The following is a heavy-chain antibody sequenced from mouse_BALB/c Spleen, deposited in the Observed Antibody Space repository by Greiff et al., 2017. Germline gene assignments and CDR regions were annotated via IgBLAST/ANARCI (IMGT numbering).Heavy chain of an antibody. D-gene: IGHD1-1*01. J-gene: IGHJ3*01. Sequence: EVQLQQSGAELVRSGASVKLSCTASGFNFKDYYMHWVKQRPEQGLEWIGWIDPENGDTEYAPKFQGKATMTADTSSNTAYLQLSSLTSEDTAVYYCIITTVVAPFAYWGQGTLVTVSA. CDR1: GFNFKDYY. CDR3: IITTVVAPFAY. V-gene: IGHV14-4*02. CDR2: IDPENGDT.